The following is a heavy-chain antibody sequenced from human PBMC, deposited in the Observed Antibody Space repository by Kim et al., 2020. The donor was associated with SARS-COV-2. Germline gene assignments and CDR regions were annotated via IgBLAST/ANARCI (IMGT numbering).Heavy chain of an antibody. D-gene: IGHD6-6*01. V-gene: IGHV3-23*01. CDR3: ANDLGQQLVQHFDY. J-gene: IGHJ4*02. Sequence: DSGQGRFTIARDNSKNTLYLQMNRLRAEDTAVYDCANDLGQQLVQHFDYWGQGTLVTVSS.